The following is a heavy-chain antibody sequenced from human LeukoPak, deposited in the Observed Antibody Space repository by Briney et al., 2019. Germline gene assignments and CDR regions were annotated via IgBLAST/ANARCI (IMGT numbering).Heavy chain of an antibody. CDR1: SGSISSGDYY. CDR3: ARTKYTSGWYVVRSGDPFDY. V-gene: IGHV4-30-4*08. CDR2: IYYSGST. Sequence: SETLSLTCTVSSGSISSGDYYWTWIRQPPGKGLEWIGYIYYSGSTYHNPSLKSRVTISVDTSKNQFSLKLSSVTAADTAVYYCARTKYTSGWYVVRSGDPFDYWGQGTLVTVSS. J-gene: IGHJ4*02. D-gene: IGHD6-19*01.